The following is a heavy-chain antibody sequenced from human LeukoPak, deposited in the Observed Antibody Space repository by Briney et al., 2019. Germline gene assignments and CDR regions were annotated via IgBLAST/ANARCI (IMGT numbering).Heavy chain of an antibody. D-gene: IGHD2-2*01. V-gene: IGHV4-30-4*01. Sequence: PSQTLSLTCTVSGRSISSGDYYWSWIRQPPGKGLEWIWYIYYSGSTYYNSSLKSRVTISVDTSKNKFSLKLSSVTAADAAVYYCARDIVVVPAARGDWFDPWGQGTLVTVSS. CDR1: GRSISSGDYY. J-gene: IGHJ5*02. CDR2: IYYSGST. CDR3: ARDIVVVPAARGDWFDP.